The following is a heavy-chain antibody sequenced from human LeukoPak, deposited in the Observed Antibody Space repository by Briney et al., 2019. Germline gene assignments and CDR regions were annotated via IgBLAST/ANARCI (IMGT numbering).Heavy chain of an antibody. CDR2: ISGSGGST. J-gene: IGHJ3*01. CDR1: GGSVSSGSYY. CDR3: AKVSLLLWFGEL. D-gene: IGHD3-10*01. V-gene: IGHV3-23*01. Sequence: ETLSLTCTVSGGSVSSGSYYWSWVRQAPGKGLEWVSAISGSGGSTYYADSVKGRFTISRDNSKNTLYLQMNSLRAEDTAVYYCAKVSLLLWFGELRGQGTMVTVSS.